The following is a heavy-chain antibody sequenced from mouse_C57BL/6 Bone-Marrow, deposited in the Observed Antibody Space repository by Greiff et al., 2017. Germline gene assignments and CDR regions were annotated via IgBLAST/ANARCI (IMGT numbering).Heavy chain of an antibody. CDR3: ARESNYGSSYDFDY. J-gene: IGHJ2*01. Sequence: QVQLQQPGAELVMPGASVKLSCKASGYTFTSYWMHWVKQRPGQGLEWIGAIDPSDSYTNYNQKFKGKSTLTVDKSSSTAYMQLSSLTSEDSAVYYCARESNYGSSYDFDYWGQGTTLTVSS. CDR2: IDPSDSYT. V-gene: IGHV1-69*01. CDR1: GYTFTSYW. D-gene: IGHD1-1*01.